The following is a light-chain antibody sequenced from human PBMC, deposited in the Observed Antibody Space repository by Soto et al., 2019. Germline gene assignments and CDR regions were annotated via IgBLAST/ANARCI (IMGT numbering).Light chain of an antibody. CDR2: EVS. V-gene: IGLV2-8*01. CDR1: SSDVGGYNY. CDR3: SSYAGANNVL. Sequence: QSALTQPPSASGSPGQSVTISCTGTSSDVGGYNYVSWYQQHPGKAPKLMIYEVSKRPSGVPDRFSGSKSGNTASLTVSGLQAEDEAAYYCSSYAGANNVLFGGGTKLTVL. J-gene: IGLJ3*02.